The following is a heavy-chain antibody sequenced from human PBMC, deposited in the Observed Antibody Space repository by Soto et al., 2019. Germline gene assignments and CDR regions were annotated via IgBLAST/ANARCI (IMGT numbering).Heavy chain of an antibody. V-gene: IGHV1-18*01. CDR2: ISAYNGNT. Sequence: ASVKVSCKASGYAFTSYGISWVRQAPGQGLEWMGWISAYNGNTNYAQKLQGRVTMTTDTSTSTAYMELRSLRSDDTAVYYCARDSHGDWNDPVDYWGQGTLVTVSS. D-gene: IGHD1-1*01. CDR1: GYAFTSYG. CDR3: ARDSHGDWNDPVDY. J-gene: IGHJ4*02.